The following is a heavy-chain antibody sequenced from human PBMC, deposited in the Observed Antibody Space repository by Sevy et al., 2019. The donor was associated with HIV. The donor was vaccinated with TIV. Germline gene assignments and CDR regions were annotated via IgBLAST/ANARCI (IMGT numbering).Heavy chain of an antibody. CDR3: ARDLRGPRDY. Sequence: GGSLRLSCAASGFTFSSYAMHWVRQAPGKGLEWVSNINEGGSATNYADSVKGRFTISRDNAKNTLYLQMNNLRADDTALYYCARDLRGPRDYWGQGTLVTVSS. CDR2: INEGGSAT. CDR1: GFTFSSYA. V-gene: IGHV3-74*01. J-gene: IGHJ4*02.